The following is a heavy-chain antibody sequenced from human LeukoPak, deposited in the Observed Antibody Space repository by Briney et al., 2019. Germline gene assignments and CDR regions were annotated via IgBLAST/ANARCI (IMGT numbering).Heavy chain of an antibody. CDR2: INHSGST. CDR1: GFSFTTYS. V-gene: IGHV4-34*01. D-gene: IGHD2-21*02. J-gene: IGHJ5*02. Sequence: GSLRLSCAASGFSFTTYSMNWVRQPPGKGLEWIGEINHSGSTNYNPPLKSRVTISVDTSKNQFSLKLSSVTAADTAVYYCARGRVVTGKRGTNWFDPWGQGTLVTVSS. CDR3: ARGRVVTGKRGTNWFDP.